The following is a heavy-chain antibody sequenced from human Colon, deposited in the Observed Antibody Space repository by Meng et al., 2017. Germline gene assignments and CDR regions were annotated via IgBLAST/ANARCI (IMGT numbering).Heavy chain of an antibody. D-gene: IGHD5-18*01. Sequence: QVQLQESGPGVVKPSQTLSLTCTVSGGSLSSVNNQWSWIRQPPGKGPEYIGYIYYDGNTYYNPSLKSRVTISIDTSKSQFSLRLNSVTAADTAVYYCAREFYVDTAMVIDSWGQGTLVTVSS. J-gene: IGHJ4*02. CDR3: AREFYVDTAMVIDS. V-gene: IGHV4-30-4*01. CDR1: GGSLSSVNNQ. CDR2: IYYDGNT.